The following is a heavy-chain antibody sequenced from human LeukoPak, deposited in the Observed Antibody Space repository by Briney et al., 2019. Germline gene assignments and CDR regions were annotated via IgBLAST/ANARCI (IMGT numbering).Heavy chain of an antibody. CDR1: GYRFTNYW. V-gene: IGHV5-51*01. Sequence: GESLKISCKGSGYRFTNYWIGWVRQMPGKGLEWMGIIYPGDSDTRYSPSFQGQVTISADKSISTAYLQWSSLKASDTAMYYCARRLYCSGGSCYYSDAFDIWGQGTMVTVSS. CDR2: IYPGDSDT. CDR3: ARRLYCSGGSCYYSDAFDI. J-gene: IGHJ3*02. D-gene: IGHD2-15*01.